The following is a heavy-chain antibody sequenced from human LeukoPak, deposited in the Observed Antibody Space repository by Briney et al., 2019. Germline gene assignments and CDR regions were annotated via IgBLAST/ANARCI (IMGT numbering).Heavy chain of an antibody. CDR3: STGSGHAFDI. D-gene: IGHD3-10*01. V-gene: IGHV3-74*01. Sequence: GGSLRLSCAASGYTFSSYWMHWVRQVPGKGLVWVSRINSDGSSTSYADSVKGRFTISRDNAKNTLYVQMNSLRAEDTAVYYCSTGSGHAFDIWGRGTVVSVSS. J-gene: IGHJ3*02. CDR2: INSDGSST. CDR1: GYTFSSYW.